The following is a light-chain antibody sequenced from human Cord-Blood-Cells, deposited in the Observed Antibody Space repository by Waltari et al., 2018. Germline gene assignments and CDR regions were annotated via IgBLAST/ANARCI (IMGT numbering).Light chain of an antibody. J-gene: IGKJ4*01. Sequence: DIQMTQSPSSLSASVGDRVTITCRARQSISSYLNWYQQKPGNTPKLLIYAASSLQSGIPSRFSGSGSGTDFTLTISSLQPEDFATYYCQQSYSTPLTFGGGTKVEIK. CDR3: QQSYSTPLT. CDR2: AAS. CDR1: QSISSY. V-gene: IGKV1-39*01.